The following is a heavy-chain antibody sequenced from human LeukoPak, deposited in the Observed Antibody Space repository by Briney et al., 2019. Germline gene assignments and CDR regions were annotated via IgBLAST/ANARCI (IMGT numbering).Heavy chain of an antibody. CDR3: ASDMTRYCSSTSCPTH. Sequence: SETLSLTCTVSGGSISSSSYYWGWIRQPPGKGLEWIGSIYYSGSTYYNPSLKSRVTISVDTSKNQFSLKLSSVTAADTAVYYCASDMTRYCSSTSCPTHWGQGTLLTVSS. J-gene: IGHJ4*02. D-gene: IGHD2-2*01. CDR2: IYYSGST. V-gene: IGHV4-39*07. CDR1: GGSISSSSYY.